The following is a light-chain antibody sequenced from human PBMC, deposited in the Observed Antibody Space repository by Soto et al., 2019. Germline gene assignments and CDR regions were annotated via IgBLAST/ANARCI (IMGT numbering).Light chain of an antibody. Sequence: EIVLTQSPGTLSLSPGERATLSCRASQSVSSNYLIWYQQKAGQAPRLLIYGASTRATGIPDRFSGSGSGTDFTLTISRMEPEDIAVYHCHQYGSSPLTFCGGTKVEIK. J-gene: IGKJ4*01. CDR3: HQYGSSPLT. CDR2: GAS. CDR1: QSVSSNY. V-gene: IGKV3-20*01.